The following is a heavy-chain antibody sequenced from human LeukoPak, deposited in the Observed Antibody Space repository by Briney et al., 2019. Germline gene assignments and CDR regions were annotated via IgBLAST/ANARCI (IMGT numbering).Heavy chain of an antibody. D-gene: IGHD3-22*01. CDR2: IIPIFGTA. V-gene: IGHV1-69*05. Sequence: SVKVSCKASGYTFTGYYMHWVRQAPGQGLEWMGGIIPIFGTANYAQKFQGRVTITTDESTSTAYMELSSLRSEDTAVYYCARDKGGYPSWFDPWGQGTLVTVSS. CDR1: GYTFTGYY. J-gene: IGHJ5*02. CDR3: ARDKGGYPSWFDP.